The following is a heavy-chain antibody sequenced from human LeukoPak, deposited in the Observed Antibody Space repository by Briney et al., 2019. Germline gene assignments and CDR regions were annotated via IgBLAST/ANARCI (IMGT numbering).Heavy chain of an antibody. CDR1: GYTLTSDD. CDR3: ARGLTMVRGVISGY. CDR2: MNPNSGNT. V-gene: IGHV1-8*01. Sequence: ASVKVSCKASGYTLTSDDINWVRRATGQGPEWMGWMNPNSGNTGYAQKFQGRVTMTRNTSISTAYMGLSSLRSEDTAVYYCARGLTMVRGVISGYWGQGTLVPVSS. J-gene: IGHJ4*02. D-gene: IGHD3-10*01.